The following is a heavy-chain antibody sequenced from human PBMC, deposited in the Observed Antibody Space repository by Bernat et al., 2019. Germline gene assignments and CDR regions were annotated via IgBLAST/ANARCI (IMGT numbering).Heavy chain of an antibody. J-gene: IGHJ4*02. D-gene: IGHD1-7*01. CDR3: AREEGVIGKWNYPFFAY. Sequence: QVQLVQSGAEVKKPGASVQVSCKASKYTFTSYTIHWVRQVPGQRLEWMGWINTGNGHTQYSQKFQGRVTITRDTSASTAYMELNRLTSEDTAVYYCAREEGVIGKWNYPFFAYWGQGALVSVSS. CDR1: KYTFTSYT. CDR2: INTGNGHT. V-gene: IGHV1-3*04.